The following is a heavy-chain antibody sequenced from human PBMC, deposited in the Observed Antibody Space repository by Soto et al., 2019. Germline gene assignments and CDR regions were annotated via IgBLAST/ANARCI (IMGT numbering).Heavy chain of an antibody. Sequence: EVQLVESGGGLVQPGGSLRLSCSASGFTFSSYSMNWVRQAPGKGLEWVSYIGSSSSTIYYAASAKGLFTISRDNAKNSLFMLSNSLRAEDTAVYYGARDLNYGLFDYWGQGTLVTVSS. J-gene: IGHJ4*02. CDR3: ARDLNYGLFDY. CDR2: IGSSSSTI. V-gene: IGHV3-48*01. CDR1: GFTFSSYS. D-gene: IGHD4-17*01.